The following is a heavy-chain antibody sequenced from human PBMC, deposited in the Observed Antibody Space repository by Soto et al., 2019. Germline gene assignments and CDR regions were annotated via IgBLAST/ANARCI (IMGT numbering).Heavy chain of an antibody. CDR3: AKKVNSGSGSQFFDY. Sequence: SGGSLRLSCAASGFTFSSYSMSWVRHAPGKGLEWVSGFRSGGDDDTTYYANSVRGRFTISRDNSKNTLFLQMNSLRAEDTAIYYCAKKVNSGSGSQFFDYWGQGTLVTVSS. J-gene: IGHJ4*02. CDR1: GFTFSSYS. V-gene: IGHV3-23*01. CDR2: FRSGGDDDTT. D-gene: IGHD3-10*01.